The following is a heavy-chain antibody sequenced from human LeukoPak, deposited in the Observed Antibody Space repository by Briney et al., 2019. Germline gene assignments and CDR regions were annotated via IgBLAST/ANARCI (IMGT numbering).Heavy chain of an antibody. V-gene: IGHV3-30-3*01. J-gene: IGHJ6*02. CDR3: ARDVRYFDWPDYYYYYGMDV. CDR1: GFTFSSYA. CDR2: ISYDGSNK. D-gene: IGHD3-9*01. Sequence: GRSLRLSCAASGFTFSSYAMHWVRQAPGKGLEWVAVISYDGSNKYYADSVKGRFTISRDNSKNTLYLQMNSLRAEDTAVYYCARDVRYFDWPDYYYYYGMDVWGQGTTVTVSS.